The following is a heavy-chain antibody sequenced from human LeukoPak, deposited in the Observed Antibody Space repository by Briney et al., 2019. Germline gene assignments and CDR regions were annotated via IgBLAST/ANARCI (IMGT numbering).Heavy chain of an antibody. CDR1: GFTCYDYA. CDR3: AKDGGIAAAGTSFDY. J-gene: IGHJ4*02. Sequence: GRSLRLSCAGSGFTCYDYAMHWVRQAPGKGLEWVSGISWSSGSIGYAGPVKGRFTISRDNAKNSLYLQVTSLRAEDTALYYCAKDGGIAAAGTSFDYWGQGTLVTVSS. V-gene: IGHV3-9*01. D-gene: IGHD6-13*01. CDR2: ISWSSGSI.